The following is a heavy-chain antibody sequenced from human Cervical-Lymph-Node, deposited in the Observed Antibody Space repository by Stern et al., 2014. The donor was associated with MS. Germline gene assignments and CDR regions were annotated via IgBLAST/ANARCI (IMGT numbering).Heavy chain of an antibody. CDR1: GYSFTSYA. J-gene: IGHJ4*02. CDR3: ARLHYESSGSGGD. CDR2: INAGKGDT. D-gene: IGHD3-22*01. V-gene: IGHV1-3*01. Sequence: QVQLVQSGAEVKKPGASVKVSCKASGYSFTSYALHWVRQAPGQRFEWMGLINAGKGDTKYSQNFQGRVTITSDTSANTAYMELTSLKSVDTAVYYCARLHYESSGSGGDWGQGTLVTVSS.